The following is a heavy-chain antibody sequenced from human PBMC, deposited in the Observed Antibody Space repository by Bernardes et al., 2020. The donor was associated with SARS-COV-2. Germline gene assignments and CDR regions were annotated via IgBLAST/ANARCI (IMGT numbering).Heavy chain of an antibody. CDR1: GGSISTSSSW. D-gene: IGHD2-15*01. J-gene: IGHJ4*02. CDR3: ARRARVGGSHFDT. Sequence: SETLSLTCTVSGGSISTSSSWWAWIRQPPGKGLEWIGSVYSSGTTNYSPSLRNRVTISIDTSNNQFSLTLKSVTAADTAVYYCARRARVGGSHFDTWGQGIPVTVSS. CDR2: VYSSGTT. V-gene: IGHV4-39*07.